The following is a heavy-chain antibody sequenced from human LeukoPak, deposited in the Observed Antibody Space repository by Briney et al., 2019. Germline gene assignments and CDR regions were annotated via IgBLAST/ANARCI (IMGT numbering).Heavy chain of an antibody. J-gene: IGHJ4*02. CDR3: ARVGEYSSSWYQF. CDR1: GFTFSSHW. CDR2: INSYGSST. V-gene: IGHV3-74*01. D-gene: IGHD6-13*01. Sequence: GGSLRLSCAVSGFTFSSHWMHWVRQAPGKGLVWVSRINSYGSSTTYADSVKGRLTTSRDNSKNTLYLQMGSLRAEDMAVYYCARVGEYSSSWYQFWGQGTLVTVSS.